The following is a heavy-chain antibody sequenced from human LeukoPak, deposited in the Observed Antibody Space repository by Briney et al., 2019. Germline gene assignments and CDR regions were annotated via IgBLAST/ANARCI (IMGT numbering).Heavy chain of an antibody. CDR2: ISGSGDST. D-gene: IGHD2-15*01. CDR3: AKSRVVVISDSDF. V-gene: IGHV3-23*01. CDR1: GITFSSYA. Sequence: GGSLRLSCAASGITFSSYAMTWVRQAPGKGLEWVSAISGSGDSTYYADSVKGRFTISRDNSKNTLYLQMNSLRAEDTAIYYCAKSRVVVISDSDFWGQGTLVTVSP. J-gene: IGHJ4*02.